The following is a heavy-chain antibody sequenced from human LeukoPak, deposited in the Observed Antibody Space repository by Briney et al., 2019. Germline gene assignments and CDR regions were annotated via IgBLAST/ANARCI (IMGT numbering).Heavy chain of an antibody. CDR1: GGSFSGYY. V-gene: IGHV4-34*01. CDR2: INHSGST. Sequence: SETLSLTCAVDGGSFSGYYWSWIRQPPGKGLEWIGEINHSGSTNYNPSLKSRVTISVDTSKNQFSLKLSSVTAADTAVYYCARGSTNVLLWFGELSDAFDIWGQGTMVTVSS. D-gene: IGHD3-10*01. J-gene: IGHJ3*02. CDR3: ARGSTNVLLWFGELSDAFDI.